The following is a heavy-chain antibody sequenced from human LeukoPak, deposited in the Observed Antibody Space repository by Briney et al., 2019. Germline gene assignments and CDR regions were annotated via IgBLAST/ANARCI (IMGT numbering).Heavy chain of an antibody. CDR2: ISYDGSNK. V-gene: IGHV3-30*18. CDR1: GFTFSSYG. J-gene: IGHJ4*02. Sequence: GRSLRLSCAASGFTFSSYGMHWVRQAPGKGLEWVAVISYDGSNKYYADSVKGRFTISRDNSKNTLYLQMNSLRAEDTAVYYCAKDRTSRVYYGSGTLGVAFDYWGQETLVTVSS. D-gene: IGHD3-10*01. CDR3: AKDRTSRVYYGSGTLGVAFDY.